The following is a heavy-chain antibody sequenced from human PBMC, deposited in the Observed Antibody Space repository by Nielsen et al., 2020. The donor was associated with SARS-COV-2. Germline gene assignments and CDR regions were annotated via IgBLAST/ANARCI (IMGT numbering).Heavy chain of an antibody. D-gene: IGHD3-10*01. CDR1: GFTFSSYG. CDR2: IWYDGSNK. J-gene: IGHJ3*02. Sequence: GGSLRPSCAASGFTFSSYGMHWVRQAPGKGLEWVAVIWYDGSNKYYADSVKGRFTISRDNSKNTLYLQMNSLRAEDTAVYYCARDHYGSGSDDAFDIWGQGTMVTVSS. CDR3: ARDHYGSGSDDAFDI. V-gene: IGHV3-33*01.